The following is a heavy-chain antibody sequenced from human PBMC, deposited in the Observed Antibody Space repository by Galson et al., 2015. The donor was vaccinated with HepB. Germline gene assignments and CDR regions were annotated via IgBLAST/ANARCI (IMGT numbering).Heavy chain of an antibody. J-gene: IGHJ4*02. CDR1: GFTFSNYG. CDR3: TKEPSEYTSGWYFDN. V-gene: IGHV3-30*18. D-gene: IGHD6-19*01. CDR2: ISHGGNTK. Sequence: SLRLSCAASGFTFSNYGMQWVRQAPGKGLEWVAVISHGGNTKYYADSVKGRFTLSRDNSKNTVCLQMDSLRYEDTAIYYCTKEPSEYTSGWYFDNWGQGTLVTVSS.